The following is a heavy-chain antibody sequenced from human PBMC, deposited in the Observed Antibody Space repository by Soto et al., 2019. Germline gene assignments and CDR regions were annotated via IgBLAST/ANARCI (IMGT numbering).Heavy chain of an antibody. Sequence: SETLSLTCTVSGGSISSYYWSWIRQPPGKGLEWIGYIYYSGSTNYNPSLKSRVTISVDTSKNQFSLKLSSVTAADTAVYYCARRYGDYFDYWGQGTLDTVSS. CDR2: IYYSGST. CDR3: ARRYGDYFDY. J-gene: IGHJ4*02. D-gene: IGHD4-17*01. CDR1: GGSISSYY. V-gene: IGHV4-59*08.